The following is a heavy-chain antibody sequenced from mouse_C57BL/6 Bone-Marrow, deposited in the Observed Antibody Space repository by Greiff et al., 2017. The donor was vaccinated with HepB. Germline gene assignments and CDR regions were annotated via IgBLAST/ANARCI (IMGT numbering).Heavy chain of an antibody. CDR3: ARTDGSRYFDY. V-gene: IGHV1-54*01. CDR1: GYAFTNYL. Sequence: QVQLQQSGAELVRPGTSVKVSCKASGYAFTNYLIEWVKQRPGQGLEWIGVINPGSGGTNYNEKFKGKATLTADKSSSTAYMQLSSLTSEDSAVYFCARTDGSRYFDYWGQGTTLTVSS. D-gene: IGHD1-1*01. CDR2: INPGSGGT. J-gene: IGHJ2*01.